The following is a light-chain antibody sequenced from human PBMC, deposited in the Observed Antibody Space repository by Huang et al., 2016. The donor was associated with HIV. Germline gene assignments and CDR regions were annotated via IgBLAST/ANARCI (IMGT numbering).Light chain of an antibody. CDR1: QNINNY. CDR2: DSF. Sequence: DIVLTQSPATLSLSPGQRATLSCRASQNINNYLVWYQQKPGQAPRLLIYDSFNSATGIPARFSGSGSGTDYTRTINTQEPEDFAVYYCQQRGAWPLTFGGGTKVEIK. CDR3: QQRGAWPLT. J-gene: IGKJ4*01. V-gene: IGKV3-11*01.